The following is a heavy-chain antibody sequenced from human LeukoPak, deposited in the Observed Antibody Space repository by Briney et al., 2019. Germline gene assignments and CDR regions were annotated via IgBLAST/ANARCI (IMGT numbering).Heavy chain of an antibody. Sequence: GGSLRLSCAASGFTFSSCGMHWVRQAPGKGLEWVAVIWYDGSNKYYADSVKGRFTISRDNSKNTLYLQMNSLRAEDTAVYYCAREGHYISGWHDAFDIWGQGTMVTVSS. D-gene: IGHD6-19*01. CDR2: IWYDGSNK. CDR1: GFTFSSCG. J-gene: IGHJ3*02. CDR3: AREGHYISGWHDAFDI. V-gene: IGHV3-33*01.